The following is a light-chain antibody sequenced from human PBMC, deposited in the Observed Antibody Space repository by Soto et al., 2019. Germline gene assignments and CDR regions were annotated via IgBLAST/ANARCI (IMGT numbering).Light chain of an antibody. CDR1: SSDVVGYNY. Sequence: QSALTQPASVSGSPGQSITISCTGTSSDVVGYNYVSWYQQHPGKAPKLMIYDVSNRPSGVSNRFSGSKSGNTASLTISGLQAEDEADYYCCSYSSSSTYVFGTGTKLTVL. J-gene: IGLJ1*01. CDR2: DVS. V-gene: IGLV2-14*01. CDR3: CSYSSSSTYV.